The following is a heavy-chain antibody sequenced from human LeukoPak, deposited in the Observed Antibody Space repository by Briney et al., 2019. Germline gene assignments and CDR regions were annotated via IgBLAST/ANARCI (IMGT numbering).Heavy chain of an antibody. CDR3: ARADYDFWSGYYLGDYVWGSYRFRRGFDY. J-gene: IGHJ4*02. D-gene: IGHD3-16*02. Sequence: ASVKVSCTASGYTFTSYGISWVRQAPGQGLEWMGWISAYNGNTNYAQKLQGRVTMTTDTSTSTAYMELRSLRSDDTAVYYCARADYDFWSGYYLGDYVWGSYRFRRGFDYWGQGTLVTVSS. CDR1: GYTFTSYG. V-gene: IGHV1-18*01. CDR2: ISAYNGNT.